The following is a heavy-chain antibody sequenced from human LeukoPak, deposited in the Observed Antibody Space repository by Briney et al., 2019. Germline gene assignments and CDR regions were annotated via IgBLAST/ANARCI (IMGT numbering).Heavy chain of an antibody. J-gene: IGHJ3*02. CDR1: GFTFSNYA. D-gene: IGHD6-13*01. CDR3: AKRDDSSSWTAFDI. Sequence: GGSLRLSCAASGFTFSNYAMSWVRQAPGTGLKSVSVISGSGVRTYYGDSVKGWFTISRDNSKNTVYLQMNSLRAEDTAVYYCAKRDDSSSWTAFDIWGQGTMVTVSS. CDR2: ISGSGVRT. V-gene: IGHV3-23*01.